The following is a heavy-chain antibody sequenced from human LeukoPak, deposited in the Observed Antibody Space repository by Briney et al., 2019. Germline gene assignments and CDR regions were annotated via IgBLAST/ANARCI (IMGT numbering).Heavy chain of an antibody. D-gene: IGHD3-9*01. J-gene: IGHJ4*02. V-gene: IGHV3-48*03. CDR3: ARGAYDILTGYTKYYSDY. CDR2: ISTSGGII. Sequence: GGSLRLSCAASGFTISNYETNWVRQAPGKGLEWVSYISTSGGIIHYADSVKGRFTISRDNAKNSLYLQMNSLRAEDTAVYYCARGAYDILTGYTKYYSDYWGQGALVTVSS. CDR1: GFTISNYE.